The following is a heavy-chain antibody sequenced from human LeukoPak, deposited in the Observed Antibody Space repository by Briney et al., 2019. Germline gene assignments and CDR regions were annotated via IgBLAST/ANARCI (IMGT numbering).Heavy chain of an antibody. CDR2: TYYRAKWYN. J-gene: IGHJ4*02. CDR1: GDSVSINSAA. D-gene: IGHD1-7*01. Sequence: SQTLSLTFAISGDSVSINSAAWNWFRQSPSRGLEWLGRTYYRAKWYNDYAVSVKSRITIHPDTSRNQFSLQLNSVTPEDTAVYYCARRIKTATGTLVDYWGQGTLVTVSS. V-gene: IGHV6-1*01. CDR3: ARRIKTATGTLVDY.